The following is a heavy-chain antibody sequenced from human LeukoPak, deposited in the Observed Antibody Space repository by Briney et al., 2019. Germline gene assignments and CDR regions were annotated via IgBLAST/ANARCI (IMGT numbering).Heavy chain of an antibody. CDR3: AKDHRGYAWELPNDAFDV. CDR2: IKQDGSEK. J-gene: IGHJ3*01. Sequence: GGSLRLSCAASGFTFSSYWMSWVRQAPGKGLEWVANIKQDGSEKYYVDSVKGRFTISRDNAKNSLYLQMNSLRAEDTAVYYCAKDHRGYAWELPNDAFDVWGQGTVVTVSS. CDR1: GFTFSSYW. D-gene: IGHD1-26*01. V-gene: IGHV3-7*03.